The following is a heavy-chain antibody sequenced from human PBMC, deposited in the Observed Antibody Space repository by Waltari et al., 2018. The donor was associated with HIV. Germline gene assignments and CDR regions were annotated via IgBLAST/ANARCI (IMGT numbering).Heavy chain of an antibody. CDR2: ISFDGRNE. D-gene: IGHD1-26*01. CDR3: AKEGWELLQFGYYFDY. J-gene: IGHJ4*02. V-gene: IGHV3-30*18. Sequence: QVQLVGSGVGVVQPGKSLRLPWAPAGLPFTNFVLHWIRQDPGKGLDWVAVISFDGRNEYYADSVKGRFTISRDNSKNTVYLQMNSLRADDTAVYYCAKEGWELLQFGYYFDYWGQGTLVTVSS. CDR1: GLPFTNFV.